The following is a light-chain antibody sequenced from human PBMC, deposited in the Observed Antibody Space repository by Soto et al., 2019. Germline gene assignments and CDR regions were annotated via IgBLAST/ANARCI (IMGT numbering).Light chain of an antibody. CDR2: SAS. Sequence: MTQSPAIVSVSPGERVTLSCRASQTISSNLAWYQLKPGQPPRLLFYSASARATGTSARFSCTGSGTEFTLTISSLQSEDVSINYCQQYHDWSPLTFGGGTKVQIK. CDR1: QTISSN. J-gene: IGKJ4*01. CDR3: QQYHDWSPLT. V-gene: IGKV3-15*01.